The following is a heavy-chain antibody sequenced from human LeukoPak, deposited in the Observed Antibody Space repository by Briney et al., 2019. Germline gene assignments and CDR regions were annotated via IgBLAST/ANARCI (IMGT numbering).Heavy chain of an antibody. CDR2: IYPGDSDT. Sequence: GESLEISCKGSGYSFTSYWIGWVRQMPGKGLEWMGIIYPGDSDTRYSPSFQGQVTISADKSISTAYLQWSSLKASATAMYYCARLRGLESYSSHLTYFDYWGQGTLVTVSS. CDR3: ARLRGLESYSSHLTYFDY. V-gene: IGHV5-51*01. D-gene: IGHD6-13*01. J-gene: IGHJ4*02. CDR1: GYSFTSYW.